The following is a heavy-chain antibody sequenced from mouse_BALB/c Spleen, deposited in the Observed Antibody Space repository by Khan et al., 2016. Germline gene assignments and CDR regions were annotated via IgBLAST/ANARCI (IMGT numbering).Heavy chain of an antibody. CDR3: ARSPYFFDY. Sequence: VQLQQSGAELVRPGALVKLTCKATGFNIKDYYMHWVKQWPEQGLEWIGWIDPENGNSIHDPKFQGKASITADTSSNTAYLQVNSLTSENTAVYYCARSPYFFDYWGQGTTLTVSS. V-gene: IGHV14-1*02. CDR2: IDPENGNS. J-gene: IGHJ2*01. CDR1: GFNIKDYY.